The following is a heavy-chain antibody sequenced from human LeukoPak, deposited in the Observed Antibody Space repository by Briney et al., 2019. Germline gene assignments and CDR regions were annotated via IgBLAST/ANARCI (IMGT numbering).Heavy chain of an antibody. CDR2: ISAYNGNT. CDR1: GYTFTSYA. CDR3: ARELRLGESGDY. D-gene: IGHD3-16*01. J-gene: IGHJ4*02. V-gene: IGHV1-18*01. Sequence: ASVKVSCKASGYTFTSYAMNWVRQAPGQGLEWMGWISAYNGNTNYAQKFQGRVTITADKSTSTAYMELSSLRSEDTAVYYCARELRLGESGDYWGQGTLVTVSS.